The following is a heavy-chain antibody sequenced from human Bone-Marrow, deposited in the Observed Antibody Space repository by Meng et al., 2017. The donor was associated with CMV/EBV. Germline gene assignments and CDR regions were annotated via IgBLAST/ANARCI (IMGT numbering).Heavy chain of an antibody. V-gene: IGHV3-7*01. J-gene: IGHJ6*02. D-gene: IGHD2-2*01. CDR3: ARTKQYCSSTSCYPYYYYGMAV. CDR2: IKQDGSEK. CDR1: GFTFSSYW. Sequence: GGSLRLSCAASGFTFSSYWMSWVRQAPGKGLEWVANIKQDGSEKYYVDSVKGRFTISRDNAKNSLYLQMNSLRAEDTAVYYCARTKQYCSSTSCYPYYYYGMAVWGQGPTVTGSS.